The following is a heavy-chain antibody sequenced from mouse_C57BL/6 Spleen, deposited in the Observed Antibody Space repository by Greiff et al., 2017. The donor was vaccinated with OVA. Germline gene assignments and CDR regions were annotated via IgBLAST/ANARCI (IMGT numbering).Heavy chain of an antibody. CDR3: ARKTTVVAFDY. CDR1: GYAFSSYW. V-gene: IGHV1-80*01. J-gene: IGHJ2*01. D-gene: IGHD1-1*01. CDR2: IYPGDGDT. Sequence: QVQLQQSGAELVKPGASVKISCKASGYAFSSYWMNWVKQRPGKGLEWIGQIYPGDGDTNYNGKFKGKATLTADKSSSTAYMQLSSLTSEDSAVYFCARKTTVVAFDYWGQGTTLTVSS.